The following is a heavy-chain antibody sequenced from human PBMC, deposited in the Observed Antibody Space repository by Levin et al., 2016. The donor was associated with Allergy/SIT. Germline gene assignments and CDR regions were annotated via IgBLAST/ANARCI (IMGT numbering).Heavy chain of an antibody. CDR2: ISPNGDTT. D-gene: IGHD1-26*01. CDR1: GYTFSSHW. V-gene: IGHV1-46*01. Sequence: ASVKVSCKASGYTFSSHWMHWVRQAPGQGLEWMGLISPNGDTTHYAQNFQGRVTISRDTSTSTVYMELSNLRSEDTAVYYCARDQIVGTFKSWGQGTLVTVSS. CDR3: ARDQIVGTFKS. J-gene: IGHJ4*02.